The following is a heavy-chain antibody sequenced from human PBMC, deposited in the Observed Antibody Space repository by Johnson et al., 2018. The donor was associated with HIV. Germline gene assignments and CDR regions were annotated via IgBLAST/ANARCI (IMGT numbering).Heavy chain of an antibody. J-gene: IGHJ3*02. D-gene: IGHD6-13*01. CDR1: GFTFSSYA. Sequence: QMLLVESGGGLVQPGRSLRLSCTASGFTFSSYAMSWVRQAPGTGLEWVAVISYDGSNKYYADSVKGRFTISRDNSKNTLYLQMNSLRAEDTAVYYCASLIAAAGDDAFDIWGQGTMVTVSS. V-gene: IGHV3-30-3*01. CDR3: ASLIAAAGDDAFDI. CDR2: ISYDGSNK.